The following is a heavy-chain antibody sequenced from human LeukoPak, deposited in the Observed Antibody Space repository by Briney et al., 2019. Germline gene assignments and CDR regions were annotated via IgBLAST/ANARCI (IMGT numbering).Heavy chain of an antibody. CDR1: GFTFSSYR. CDR3: AKDPDCTSGVCYTFFDY. D-gene: IGHD2-8*01. J-gene: IGHJ4*02. V-gene: IGHV3-74*01. CDR2: INSDGSSR. Sequence: PGGSLRLSCAASGFTFSSYRMHWVRQAPGKGLVWVSRINSDGSSRYYADSVKGRFTISRDNAKNTLYLQMNSLRAEDTAVYCAKDPDCTSGVCYTFFDYWGQGTLVTVSS.